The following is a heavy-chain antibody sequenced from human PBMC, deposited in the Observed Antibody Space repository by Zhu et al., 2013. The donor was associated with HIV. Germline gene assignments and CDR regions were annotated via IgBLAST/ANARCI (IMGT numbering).Heavy chain of an antibody. D-gene: IGHD2-15*01. V-gene: IGHV1-8*03. J-gene: IGHJ5*01. Sequence: QVQLVQSGAEVKKPGASVKVSCKASGYTFTNYDINWVRQAPGQGLEWMGWMNPNSDNLAYAQRFQGRVTLTRNTSISTVYTCNVDHKPSNTKVDKTVERKCCVECPPCPAPPVQDRQSSSLPPKTRTTLMTPPGPLTVTCVVVDVSPRTTPEVQFNW. CDR2: MNPNSDNL. CDR1: GYTFTNYD. CDR3: VERKCCVECPPCPAPPVQDRQSSSLPPKTRTTLMTPPGPLTVTCVVVDVSPRTTPEVQFNW.